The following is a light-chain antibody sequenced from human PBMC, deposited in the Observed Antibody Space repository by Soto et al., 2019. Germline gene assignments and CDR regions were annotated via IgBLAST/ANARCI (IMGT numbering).Light chain of an antibody. CDR1: SSDVGGYNY. V-gene: IGLV2-14*01. J-gene: IGLJ1*01. CDR2: EVS. CDR3: SSYTSSITLV. Sequence: QSVLTQPASVSGSPGQSITISCTGTSSDVGGYNYVSWYQQHPGKAPKFMIYEVSDRPSGVSNRFSGSKSGNTASLTISGLQAEDEADYYCSSYTSSITLVFGTGTKLTVL.